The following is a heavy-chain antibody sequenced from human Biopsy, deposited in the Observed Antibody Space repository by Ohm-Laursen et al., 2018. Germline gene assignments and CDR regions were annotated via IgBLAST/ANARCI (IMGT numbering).Heavy chain of an antibody. CDR1: GGSISSDY. D-gene: IGHD2/OR15-2a*01. CDR3: ARATNSTGWPFYYYYGMDV. Sequence: VTLSLTCTVSGGSISSDYWSWIRQTPGKGLEWIGYLHYSGSTNYNPSPKSRVTISVDTSKNQFSLRLNYVTAADTAVYYCARATNSTGWPFYYYYGMDVWGQGTTVTVSS. V-gene: IGHV4-59*01. CDR2: LHYSGST. J-gene: IGHJ6*02.